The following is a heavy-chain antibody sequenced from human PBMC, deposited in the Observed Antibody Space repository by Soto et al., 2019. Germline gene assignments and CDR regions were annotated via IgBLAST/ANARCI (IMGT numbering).Heavy chain of an antibody. J-gene: IGHJ4*02. CDR3: SHRVLRTVFGLVTTTAIYFDF. CDR2: TYWDDDK. V-gene: IGHV2-5*02. D-gene: IGHD3-3*01. CDR1: GFSLTTSGVG. Sequence: QITLKESGPTVVKPTETLTLTCTFSGFSLTTSGVGVGWVRQSPGKAPEWLALTYWDDDKRYSTSLNSRLIITKAASTNQVVLTMANVDPADTATYYCSHRVLRTVFGLVTTTAIYFDFWGPGTPVVVSS.